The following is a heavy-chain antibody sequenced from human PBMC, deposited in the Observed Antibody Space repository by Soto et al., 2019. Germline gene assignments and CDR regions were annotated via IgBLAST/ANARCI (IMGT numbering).Heavy chain of an antibody. CDR3: AKDSGDPNYYYYYYMDV. V-gene: IGHV3-23*01. D-gene: IGHD2-21*02. CDR2: ISGSGGST. CDR1: GFTFSSYA. J-gene: IGHJ6*03. Sequence: EVQLLESGGGLVQPGGSLRLSCAASGFTFSSYAMSWVRQAPGKGLEWVSAISGSGGSTYYADSVKGRFTISRDNSKNTLYLQMNSLRAEDTAVYYCAKDSGDPNYYYYYYMDVWGKGTTVTVSS.